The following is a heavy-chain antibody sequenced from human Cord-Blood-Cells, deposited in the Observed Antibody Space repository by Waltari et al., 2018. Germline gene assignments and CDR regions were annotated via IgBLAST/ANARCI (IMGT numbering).Heavy chain of an antibody. Sequence: QVQLVQSGAEVKKPGASVKVSCKASGYPFTGYYMPWVRQAPGQGLEWMGWINPNSGGTNYAQKFQGRVTMTRDTSISTAYMELSRLRSDDTAVYYCARVAYGSGSYAFDIWGQGTMVTVSS. V-gene: IGHV1-2*02. CDR2: INPNSGGT. J-gene: IGHJ3*02. CDR3: ARVAYGSGSYAFDI. D-gene: IGHD3-10*01. CDR1: GYPFTGYY.